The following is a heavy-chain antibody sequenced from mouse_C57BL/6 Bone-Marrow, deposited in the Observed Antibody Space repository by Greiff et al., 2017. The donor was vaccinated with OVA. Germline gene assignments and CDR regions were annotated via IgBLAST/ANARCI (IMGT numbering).Heavy chain of an antibody. J-gene: IGHJ1*03. CDR1: GYTFTDYN. V-gene: IGHV1-18*01. CDR2: INPNNGGT. CDR3: ARKGVLSTWYFDV. Sequence: VQLKQSGPELVKPGASVKIPCKASGYTFTDYNMDWVKQSHGKSLEWIGDINPNNGGTIYNQKFKGKATLTVDKSSSTAYMELRSLTSEDTAVYYCARKGVLSTWYFDVWGTGTTVTVSS. D-gene: IGHD5-1*01.